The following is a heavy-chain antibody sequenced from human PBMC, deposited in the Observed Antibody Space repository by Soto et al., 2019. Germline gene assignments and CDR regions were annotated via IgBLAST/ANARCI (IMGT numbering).Heavy chain of an antibody. J-gene: IGHJ4*01. D-gene: IGHD2-15*01. CDR3: ARAAPRYSSGGSCYSGRHY. CDR1: GGSFSGYY. CDR2: INHSGST. V-gene: IGHV4-34*01. Sequence: PSETLSLTCAVYGGSFSGYYWSWIRQPPGKGLEWIGEINHSGSTNNNPSLKSRVTISVDTSKNQLSLKLSSVTAADTAVYYCARAAPRYSSGGSCYSGRHYWGHGILVTVSA.